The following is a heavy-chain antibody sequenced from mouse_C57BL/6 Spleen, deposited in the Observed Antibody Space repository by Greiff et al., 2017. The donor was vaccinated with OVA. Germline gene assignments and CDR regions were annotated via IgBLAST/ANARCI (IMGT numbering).Heavy chain of an antibody. Sequence: EVQLQQSGPGLVKPSQSLSLTCSVTGYSITSGYYWTWIRQFPGNKLEWMGYISYDGSNNYNPSLKNRISITRDTSKNQFFLKLNSVTTEDTATYYCARGGLPPYYFDYWGQGTTLTVSS. V-gene: IGHV3-6*01. CDR1: GYSITSGYY. D-gene: IGHD2-4*01. CDR2: ISYDGSN. J-gene: IGHJ2*01. CDR3: ARGGLPPYYFDY.